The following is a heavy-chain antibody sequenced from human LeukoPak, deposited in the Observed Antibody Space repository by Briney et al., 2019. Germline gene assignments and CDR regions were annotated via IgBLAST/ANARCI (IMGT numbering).Heavy chain of an antibody. V-gene: IGHV3-30*04. CDR2: ISYDGSNK. Sequence: GGSLRLSCAASGFTFSSYAMHWVRQAPGKGLEWVAVISYDGSNKYYADSVKGRFTISRDNSKNTLYLQINSLRAEDTAVYYCARVPYYYDSSGYSFQHWGQGTLVTVSS. J-gene: IGHJ1*01. CDR1: GFTFSSYA. CDR3: ARVPYYYDSSGYSFQH. D-gene: IGHD3-22*01.